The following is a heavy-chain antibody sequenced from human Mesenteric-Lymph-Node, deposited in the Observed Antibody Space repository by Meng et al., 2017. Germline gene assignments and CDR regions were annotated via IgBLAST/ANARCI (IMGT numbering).Heavy chain of an antibody. D-gene: IGHD5-18*01. CDR1: GFAFSNYW. CDR2: IKEDGTEK. CDR3: ARMGGYSYGYGYYYGMDV. Sequence: GESLKISCAASGFAFSNYWMSWVRQAPGKGLEWVANIKEDGTEKYYVDSVKGRFTISRDNAKNSLYLQMNSLRAEDTAVYYCARMGGYSYGYGYYYGMDVWGQGTTVTVSS. J-gene: IGHJ6*02. V-gene: IGHV3-7*01.